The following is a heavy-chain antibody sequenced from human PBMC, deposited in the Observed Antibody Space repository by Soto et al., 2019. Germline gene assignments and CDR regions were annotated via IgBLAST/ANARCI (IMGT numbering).Heavy chain of an antibody. V-gene: IGHV1-18*01. D-gene: IGHD1-1*01. Sequence: QVHLVQSGAEVKKPGASVKVSCKASGYTFTSYGITWVRQAPGQGLEWMGWISAHNGNTDYAQKLQGRVIVTRDTSLGTAYMELRSLISDDTAVYYCARGRYGDYWGQGALVTVSS. J-gene: IGHJ4*02. CDR2: ISAHNGNT. CDR1: GYTFTSYG. CDR3: ARGRYGDY.